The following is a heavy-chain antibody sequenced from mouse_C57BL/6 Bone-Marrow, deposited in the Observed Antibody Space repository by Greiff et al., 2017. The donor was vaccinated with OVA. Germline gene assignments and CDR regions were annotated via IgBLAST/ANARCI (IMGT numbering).Heavy chain of an antibody. CDR2: IYPGGGYT. Sequence: QVQLKESGAELVRPGTSVKMSCKASGYTFTNYWIGWAKQRPGHGLEWIGDIYPGGGYTNYNEKFKGKATLTADKSSSTAYMQFSSLTSEDSAIYYCAREQEGYFDVWGTGTTVTVSS. J-gene: IGHJ1*03. CDR3: AREQEGYFDV. CDR1: GYTFTNYW. V-gene: IGHV1-63*01.